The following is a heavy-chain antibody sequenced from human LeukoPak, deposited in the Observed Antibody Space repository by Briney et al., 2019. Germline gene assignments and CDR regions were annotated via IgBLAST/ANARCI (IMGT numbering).Heavy chain of an antibody. J-gene: IGHJ3*02. CDR2: ISVYNGNT. Sequence: ASVTVSFKASGYTFSNYGISWVRQAPGQGLEWMGWISVYNGNTNYAQKVQGRVTMTTDTSTNTAYMELRSLRSDDTAVYYCARDRRYFDWLLSIRDAFDIWGQGTMVTVSS. V-gene: IGHV1-18*01. CDR3: ARDRRYFDWLLSIRDAFDI. D-gene: IGHD3-9*01. CDR1: GYTFSNYG.